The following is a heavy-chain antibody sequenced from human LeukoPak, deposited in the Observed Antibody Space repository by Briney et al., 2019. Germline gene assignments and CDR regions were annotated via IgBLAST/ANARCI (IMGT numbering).Heavy chain of an antibody. J-gene: IGHJ5*02. CDR3: AKDTTPPKAGFDP. V-gene: IGHV3-30*02. D-gene: IGHD1-14*01. CDR2: IRYGGSNK. CDR1: GFTFSSYG. Sequence: PGGSLRLSCAASGFTFSSYGMHWVRQAPGKGLEWVAFIRYGGSNKYYADSVKGRFTISRDNSKNTLYLQMNSLRAEDTAVYYCAKDTTPPKAGFDPWGQGTLVTVSS.